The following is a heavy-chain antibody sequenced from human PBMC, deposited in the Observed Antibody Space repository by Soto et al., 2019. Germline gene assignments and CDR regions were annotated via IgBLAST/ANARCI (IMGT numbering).Heavy chain of an antibody. CDR2: ISPYNDDT. Sequence: QAQLVQSGAEVKKPGASVKVYCKASGYTFSSYGISWVRQAPGQGLEWLGWISPYNDDTNYAQKLQGRVTMTTDTSTTTAYMDLRSLRSDDTAVYYCARGGYYDSSGSRNYHYYGMDVWGQGTTVTVSS. CDR1: GYTFSSYG. D-gene: IGHD3-22*01. CDR3: ARGGYYDSSGSRNYHYYGMDV. V-gene: IGHV1-18*01. J-gene: IGHJ6*02.